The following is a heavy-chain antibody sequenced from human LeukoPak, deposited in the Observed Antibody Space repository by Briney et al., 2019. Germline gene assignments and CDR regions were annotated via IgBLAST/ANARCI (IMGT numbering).Heavy chain of an antibody. CDR2: IKSKTDGGTT. D-gene: IGHD3-22*01. CDR3: ARGSNGYYYVDY. V-gene: IGHV3-15*05. J-gene: IGHJ4*02. CDR1: GFTFSNAW. Sequence: GGSLRLSCAASGFTFSNAWMSWVRQAPGKGLEWVGRIKSKTDGGTTDYAAPVKGRFTISRDNAKNTLYLQMNSLRAEDTAIYYCARGSNGYYYVDYWGQGTLVTVSS.